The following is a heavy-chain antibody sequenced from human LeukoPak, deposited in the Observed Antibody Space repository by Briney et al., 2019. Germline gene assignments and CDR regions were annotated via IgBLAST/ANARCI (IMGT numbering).Heavy chain of an antibody. J-gene: IGHJ4*02. D-gene: IGHD3-10*01. CDR1: GFTFSSYA. CDR3: VKDQIRSGVDY. CDR2: ISSNGGST. Sequence: TGGSLRLSCSASGFTFSSYAMHWVRQAPGKGLEYVSAISSNGGSTYYADSVKGRFTISRDNSKDTLYLQMSSLRAEDTAVYYCVKDQIRSGVDYWGQGTLVTVSS. V-gene: IGHV3-64D*06.